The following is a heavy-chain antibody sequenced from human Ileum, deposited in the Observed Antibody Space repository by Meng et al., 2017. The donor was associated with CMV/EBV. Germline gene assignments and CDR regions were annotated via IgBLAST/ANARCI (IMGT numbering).Heavy chain of an antibody. J-gene: IGHJ4*02. CDR2: ISGSGGNT. V-gene: IGHV3-23*01. CDR3: AKGVGPHDY. CDR1: GFTFSSYA. D-gene: IGHD3-16*01. Sequence: LSCADSGFTFSSYAMSWVRQAPGKGLEWVSAISGSGGNTYYADSVKGRFTISRDNSKNTLYLQMNSLRAEDTAVYYCAKGVGPHDYWGQGTLVTVSS.